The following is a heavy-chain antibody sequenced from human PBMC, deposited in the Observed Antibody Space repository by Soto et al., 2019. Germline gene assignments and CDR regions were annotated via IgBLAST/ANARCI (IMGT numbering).Heavy chain of an antibody. CDR3: EREYSTLENDY. Sequence: SETLSLTCAVSGYSISSGYYWGWIRQPPGKGLEWIGSIYHSGSTYYNPSLKSRVTISVDTSKNQFSLKLSSVTAADTAVYYCEREYSTLENDYWGQGTLVTVSS. J-gene: IGHJ4*02. CDR1: GYSISSGYY. V-gene: IGHV4-38-2*02. CDR2: IYHSGST. D-gene: IGHD6-13*01.